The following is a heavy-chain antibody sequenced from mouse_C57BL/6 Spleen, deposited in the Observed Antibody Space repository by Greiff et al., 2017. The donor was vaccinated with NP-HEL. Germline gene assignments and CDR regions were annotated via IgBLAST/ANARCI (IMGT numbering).Heavy chain of an antibody. J-gene: IGHJ2*01. CDR2: IYPRSGNT. D-gene: IGHD1-1*01. V-gene: IGHV1-81*01. CDR3: ALYYYGSSYYFDY. Sequence: VQLQQSGAELARPGASVKLSCKASGYTFTSYGISWVKQRTGQGLEWIGEIYPRSGNTYYNEKFKGKATLTADKSSSTAYMELRSLTSEDSAVYFCALYYYGSSYYFDYWGQGTTLTVSS. CDR1: GYTFTSYG.